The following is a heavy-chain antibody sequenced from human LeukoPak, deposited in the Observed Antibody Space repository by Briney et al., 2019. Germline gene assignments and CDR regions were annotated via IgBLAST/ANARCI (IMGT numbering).Heavy chain of an antibody. CDR1: GFTFSSYS. Sequence: GGSLRLSCAASGFTFSSYSMNWVRQAPGKGLEWVSSISSSSYIYYADSVKGRFTISRDNAKNSLYLQMNSLRAEDTAVYYCARDGTRYCSSTSCYINYWGQGTLVTVSS. J-gene: IGHJ4*02. V-gene: IGHV3-21*01. CDR2: ISSSSYI. CDR3: ARDGTRYCSSTSCYINY. D-gene: IGHD2-2*02.